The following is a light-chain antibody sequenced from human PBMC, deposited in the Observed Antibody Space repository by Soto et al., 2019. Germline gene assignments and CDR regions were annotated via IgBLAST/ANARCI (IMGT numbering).Light chain of an antibody. J-gene: IGKJ1*01. Sequence: DIQMTQSPSSMSASVGDRVTISCRMSQGISSWLAWYQQRPGKAPKLLIYKASTLESGVPSRFSGSGSGTEFTLTISCLQPDDFATYYCQQFNSYSRTFGQGTKVDIK. CDR3: QQFNSYSRT. V-gene: IGKV1-5*03. CDR1: QGISSW. CDR2: KAS.